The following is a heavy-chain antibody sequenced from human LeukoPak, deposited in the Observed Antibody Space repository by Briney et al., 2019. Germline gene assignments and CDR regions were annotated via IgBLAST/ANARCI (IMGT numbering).Heavy chain of an antibody. D-gene: IGHD6-13*01. CDR2: ISSSSSYI. V-gene: IGHV3-21*04. CDR3: AKDNSLYSSSWGAFDY. J-gene: IGHJ4*02. Sequence: GGSLRLSCAASGFTFSSYSMNWVRQAPGKGLEWVSSISSSSSYIYYADSVKGRFTISRDNAKNSLYLQMNSLRAEDTALYYCAKDNSLYSSSWGAFDYWGQGTLVTVSS. CDR1: GFTFSSYS.